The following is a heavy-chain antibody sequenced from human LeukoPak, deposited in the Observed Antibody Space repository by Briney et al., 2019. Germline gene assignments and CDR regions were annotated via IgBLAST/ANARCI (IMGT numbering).Heavy chain of an antibody. D-gene: IGHD2-21*01. J-gene: IGHJ4*02. CDR3: AKPPAGDYSPGLLYY. V-gene: IGHV3-30*18. CDR1: GFTFSSYG. Sequence: GGSLRLSCAASGFTFSSYGMHWVRQAPGKGLEWVAVISYDGSNKYYADSVKGRFTISRDNSKNTLYLQMNSLRAEDTAVYYCAKPPAGDYSPGLLYYWGQGTLVTVSS. CDR2: ISYDGSNK.